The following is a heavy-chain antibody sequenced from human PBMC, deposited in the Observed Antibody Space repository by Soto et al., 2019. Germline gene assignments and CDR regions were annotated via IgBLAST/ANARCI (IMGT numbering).Heavy chain of an antibody. J-gene: IGHJ6*02. CDR1: GGSFSGYY. D-gene: IGHD3-10*01. Sequence: SETLSLTCAVHGGSFSGYYWDWIRQPPGKGLEWIGEVNHGGTSNYNPSLKSRAIISVDTSKNQFSLKLTSVTAEDTALYFCATSSCFRSGELFHGLDVWGQETTVTVSS. V-gene: IGHV4-34*01. CDR2: VNHGGTS. CDR3: ATSSCFRSGELFHGLDV.